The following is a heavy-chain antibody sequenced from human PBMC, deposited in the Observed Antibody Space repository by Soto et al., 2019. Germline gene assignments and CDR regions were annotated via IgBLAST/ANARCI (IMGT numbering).Heavy chain of an antibody. D-gene: IGHD4-4*01. CDR2: ISGSGGST. CDR3: AKATVNTYFNY. Sequence: EVQLLESGGGLVQPGGSLRLSCAASGFTFSSYAMSWVRQAPGKGLEWVAAISGSGGSTYYEDAVKGRFTISRDNPKKMRYLQTNTTTAHDTAVYYSAKATVNTYFNYWGQVTLVTVAS. CDR1: GFTFSSYA. V-gene: IGHV3-23*01. J-gene: IGHJ4*02.